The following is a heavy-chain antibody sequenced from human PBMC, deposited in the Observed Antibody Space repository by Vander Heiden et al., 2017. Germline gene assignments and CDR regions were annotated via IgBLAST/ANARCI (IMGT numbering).Heavy chain of an antibody. CDR2: ISSSSSYI. CDR1: GFTFSSYS. Sequence: EVQLVESGGGLVKPGGSLRLSCAASGFTFSSYSMNWVRQAPGKGLEWVSSISSSSSYIYYADSVKGRFTISRDNAKNSLYLQMNSLRAEDKAVYYCARDSIVVVPAATYYYYGMDVWGQGTTVTVSS. V-gene: IGHV3-21*01. J-gene: IGHJ6*02. CDR3: ARDSIVVVPAATYYYYGMDV. D-gene: IGHD2-2*01.